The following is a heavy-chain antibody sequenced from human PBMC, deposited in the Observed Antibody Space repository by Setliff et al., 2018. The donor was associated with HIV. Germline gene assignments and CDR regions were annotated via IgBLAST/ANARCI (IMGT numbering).Heavy chain of an antibody. Sequence: ASETLSLTCTLSGVTSGDYYWTWIRQHPVKGLEWIGYIYSSGTKYYNPSLKSRLASSLDTSKNQSSLNLKSVTAADAAVYYCARGFCSGGFCHPNFYHYIDVWGKGTTVTVSS. V-gene: IGHV4-31*03. J-gene: IGHJ6*03. CDR2: IYSSGTK. CDR3: ARGFCSGGFCHPNFYHYIDV. CDR1: GVTSGDYY. D-gene: IGHD2-15*01.